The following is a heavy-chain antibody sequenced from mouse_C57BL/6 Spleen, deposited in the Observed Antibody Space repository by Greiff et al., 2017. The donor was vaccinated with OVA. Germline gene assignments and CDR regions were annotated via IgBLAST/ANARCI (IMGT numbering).Heavy chain of an antibody. Sequence: QVQLQQPGTELVKPGASVKLSCKASGYTFTSYWMHWVKQRPGQGLEWIGNINPSNGGTYYNEKFKSKATLTVDKSSSTAYMQLSSLTSEDSAVYYSARLGYGNYVDYAMDYWGQGTSVTVSS. CDR1: GYTFTSYW. J-gene: IGHJ4*01. CDR2: INPSNGGT. D-gene: IGHD2-10*02. V-gene: IGHV1-53*01. CDR3: ARLGYGNYVDYAMDY.